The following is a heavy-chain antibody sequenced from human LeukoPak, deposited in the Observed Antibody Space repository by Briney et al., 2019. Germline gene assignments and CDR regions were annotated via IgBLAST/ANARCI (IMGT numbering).Heavy chain of an antibody. D-gene: IGHD6-19*01. V-gene: IGHV3-74*01. Sequence: QPGGSLRLSCAASRFTFSTYWMHWVRQAPGKGLVWVSRINSDGSSTGYADSVKGRFTISRDNAKNTLYLQMNSLRAEDTAVYYCARDPTGYSSGWSGYWGQGTLVTVSS. J-gene: IGHJ4*02. CDR1: RFTFSTYW. CDR2: INSDGSST. CDR3: ARDPTGYSSGWSGY.